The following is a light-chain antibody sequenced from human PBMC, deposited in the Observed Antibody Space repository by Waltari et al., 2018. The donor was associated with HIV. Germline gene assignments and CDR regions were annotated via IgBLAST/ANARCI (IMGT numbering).Light chain of an antibody. Sequence: DLRLPQSPSTLPASAGDRVAITCRAGQNVGAFVAWYQQKLGKPPKLLIFQASILEGGVPSRFSGSVSGSDFTLTINGLQSDDFATYYCHQYASFSGTFGQGTKVEL. J-gene: IGKJ1*01. CDR1: QNVGAF. V-gene: IGKV1-5*03. CDR2: QAS. CDR3: HQYASFSGT.